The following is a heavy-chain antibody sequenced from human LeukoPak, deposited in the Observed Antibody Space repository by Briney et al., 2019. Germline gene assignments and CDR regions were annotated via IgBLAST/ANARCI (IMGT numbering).Heavy chain of an antibody. CDR1: GYTLTELS. D-gene: IGHD6-19*01. CDR2: FDPEDGET. CDR3: ATRGFSSGYLSMDV. Sequence: ASVKVSCKVSGYTLTELSMHWVRQAPGKGLEWMGGFDPEDGETIYAQKFQGRVTMTEDTSTDTAYMELGSLRSEDTAVYYCATRGFSSGYLSMDVWGQGTTVTVSS. V-gene: IGHV1-24*01. J-gene: IGHJ6*02.